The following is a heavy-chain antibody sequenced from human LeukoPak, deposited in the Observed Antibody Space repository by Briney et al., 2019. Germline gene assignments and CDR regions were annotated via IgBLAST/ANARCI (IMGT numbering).Heavy chain of an antibody. V-gene: IGHV3-23*01. J-gene: IGHJ4*02. Sequence: GGSLRLSCAASGFTFSSYAMSWVRQAPGKGLEWVSAISGSGGSTHYADSMKGRFTISRDNSKNTLYLQMNSLRAEDTAVYYCAKDEDDILTGYYIFPRDWGQGTLVTVSS. D-gene: IGHD3-9*01. CDR2: ISGSGGST. CDR1: GFTFSSYA. CDR3: AKDEDDILTGYYIFPRD.